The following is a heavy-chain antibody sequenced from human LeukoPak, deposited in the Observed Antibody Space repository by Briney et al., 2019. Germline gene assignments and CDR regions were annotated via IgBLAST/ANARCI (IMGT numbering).Heavy chain of an antibody. CDR1: GYTFTSYG. CDR3: GRGNPYYDFWSGYLSALDY. V-gene: IGHV1-18*01. J-gene: IGHJ4*02. D-gene: IGHD3-3*01. Sequence: ASVKVSCKASGYTFTSYGISWVRQAPGQGLEWMGWISAYNGNTNYAQKLQGRVTMKTDTYTRTAYMELRRLRSEDTAVYYCGRGNPYYDFWSGYLSALDYWGQGTLVTVSS. CDR2: ISAYNGNT.